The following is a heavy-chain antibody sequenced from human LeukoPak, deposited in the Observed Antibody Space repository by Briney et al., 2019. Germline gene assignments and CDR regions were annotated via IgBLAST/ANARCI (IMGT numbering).Heavy chain of an antibody. V-gene: IGHV4-38-2*02. J-gene: IGHJ4*02. CDR2: IYHSGST. Sequence: SETLSLTCTVSGYSISSGYYWGWIRPPPGKGLECIGSIYHSGSTYYNPSLKSRVTISVDTSNNHFALKLSAVTAADTAVYYCARVVGFNYYFDSWGQGTVVTVSS. CDR3: ARVVGFNYYFDS. CDR1: GYSISSGYY. D-gene: IGHD1-1*01.